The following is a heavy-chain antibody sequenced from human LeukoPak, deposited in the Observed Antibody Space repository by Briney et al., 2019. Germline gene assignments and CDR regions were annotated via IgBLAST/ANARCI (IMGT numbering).Heavy chain of an antibody. V-gene: IGHV4-31*03. CDR3: AREFRYSSSWYADAFDI. CDR2: IYYSGNT. J-gene: IGHJ3*02. CDR1: GDFISSGGYY. D-gene: IGHD6-13*01. Sequence: SQTLSLTCSVSGDFISSGGYYWSWIRQHPGKGLEWIGYIYYSGNTYYNPSLKSRVTISVDTSKNQFSLKLTSVTAADTAVYYCAREFRYSSSWYADAFDIWGQGTMVTVSS.